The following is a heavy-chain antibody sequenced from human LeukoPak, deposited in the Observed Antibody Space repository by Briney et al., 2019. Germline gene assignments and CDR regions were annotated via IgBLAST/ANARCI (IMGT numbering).Heavy chain of an antibody. J-gene: IGHJ6*04. Sequence: GGSLRLSCAASGFTFSTYGMHWVRQAPGKGLEWVAVISYDGSNKYYADSVKGRFTISRDNAKNSLYLQMNSLRAEDTAVYYCAELGITMIGGVWGKGTTVTISS. V-gene: IGHV3-30*18. CDR1: GFTFSTYG. D-gene: IGHD3-10*02. CDR3: AELGITMIGGV. CDR2: ISYDGSNK.